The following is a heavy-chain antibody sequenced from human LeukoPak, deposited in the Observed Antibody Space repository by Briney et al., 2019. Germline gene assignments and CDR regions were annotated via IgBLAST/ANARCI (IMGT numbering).Heavy chain of an antibody. D-gene: IGHD4-11*01. CDR2: ISGSGGST. Sequence: GGSLRLSCAASGFTFSSYAMSWVRQAPGKGMEWVSGISGSGGSTYYADSVKGRFTISRDNSKNTLYLQMDSLRAEDTAVYYCAKGLGKATVTPLGYWGQGTLVTVSS. CDR3: AKGLGKATVTPLGY. J-gene: IGHJ4*02. CDR1: GFTFSSYA. V-gene: IGHV3-23*01.